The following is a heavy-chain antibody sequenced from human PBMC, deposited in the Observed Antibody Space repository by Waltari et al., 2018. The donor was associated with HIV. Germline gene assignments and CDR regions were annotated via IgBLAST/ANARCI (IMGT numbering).Heavy chain of an antibody. Sequence: QVQLVQSGAEVKKPGASVKVSCKASGYTFTSYAMHWVRQAPGQRLAWMGWINAGNGNTKYSQKFQGRVTITRDTSASTAYMELSSLRSEDTAVYYCASWYYYDSSGYPAYYYYGMDVWGQGTTVTVSS. J-gene: IGHJ6*02. CDR2: INAGNGNT. CDR1: GYTFTSYA. V-gene: IGHV1-3*01. CDR3: ASWYYYDSSGYPAYYYYGMDV. D-gene: IGHD3-22*01.